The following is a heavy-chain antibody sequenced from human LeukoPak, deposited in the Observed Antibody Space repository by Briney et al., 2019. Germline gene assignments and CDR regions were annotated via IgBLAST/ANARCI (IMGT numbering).Heavy chain of an antibody. CDR1: GFTFSSYA. D-gene: IGHD3-10*01. CDR3: ARDSRVRGVMDV. J-gene: IGHJ6*02. CDR2: ISGSGGST. Sequence: PGGSLRLSCAASGFTFSSYAMSWVRQAPGKGLEWVSAISGSGGSTYYADSVKGRFTISRDNSKNTLYLQMNSLRAEDTAVYYCARDSRVRGVMDVWGQGTTVTVSS. V-gene: IGHV3-23*01.